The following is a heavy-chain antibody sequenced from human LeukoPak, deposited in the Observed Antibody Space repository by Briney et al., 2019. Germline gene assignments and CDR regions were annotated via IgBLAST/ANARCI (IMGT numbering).Heavy chain of an antibody. Sequence: GGSLRLSCAASGFTFSDYYMSWIRQAPGKGLEWVSYISSSDSTIYSADSVKGRFTISRDNAKNSLYLQMNSLRAEDTAVYYCARDLYSGFRNWFDPWGQGTLVTVSS. CDR2: ISSSDSTI. V-gene: IGHV3-11*04. CDR1: GFTFSDYY. D-gene: IGHD5-12*01. CDR3: ARDLYSGFRNWFDP. J-gene: IGHJ5*02.